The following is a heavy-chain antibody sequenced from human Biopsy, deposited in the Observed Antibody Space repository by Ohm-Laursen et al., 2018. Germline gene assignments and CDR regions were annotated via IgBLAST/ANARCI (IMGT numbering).Heavy chain of an antibody. CDR1: GYTFTGYY. J-gene: IGHJ3*01. CDR3: ARLAYSEYRRDPLDV. D-gene: IGHD5-18*01. V-gene: IGHV1-2*02. Sequence: VASVKVSCKASGYTFTGYYLHWVRQAPGQGLEWMGWIDPNSGGTNYAQNFQGRVTMTRDTSISTAYMHLSGLTSDDTAVYYCARLAYSEYRRDPLDVWGQGTMVTVSS. CDR2: IDPNSGGT.